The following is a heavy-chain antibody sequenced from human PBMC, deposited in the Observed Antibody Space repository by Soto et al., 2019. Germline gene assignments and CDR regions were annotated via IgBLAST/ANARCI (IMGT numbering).Heavy chain of an antibody. J-gene: IGHJ5*02. CDR2: IIPISETT. Sequence: SVKVSCKASGGTFSSLGINWVRQAPGQGLEWMGGIIPISETTNYAQIFQDRVSIVADISTTTAYMELSRLTFEDTAVYYCAREGSSPPYSSSGGEYNWFDPWGQGTLVTVSS. D-gene: IGHD6-6*01. CDR3: AREGSSPPYSSSGGEYNWFDP. CDR1: GGTFSSLG. V-gene: IGHV1-69*06.